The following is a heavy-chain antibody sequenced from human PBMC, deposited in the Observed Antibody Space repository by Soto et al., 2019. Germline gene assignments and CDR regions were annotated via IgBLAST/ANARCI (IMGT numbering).Heavy chain of an antibody. CDR1: GLSLSTSGVN. J-gene: IGHJ5*02. D-gene: IGHD6-13*01. CDR2: IYWDDDK. CDR3: AHRHGAGAFDP. V-gene: IGHV2-5*02. Sequence: QITLKESGPTLVKPTQTLTLTCTFSGLSLSTSGVNVGWIRQPPGKALEWLALIYWDDDKRYSPSLKSRLTITKDTSKNQVVLTMTNMDPVDTATYYCAHRHGAGAFDPWGQGTLVTVSS.